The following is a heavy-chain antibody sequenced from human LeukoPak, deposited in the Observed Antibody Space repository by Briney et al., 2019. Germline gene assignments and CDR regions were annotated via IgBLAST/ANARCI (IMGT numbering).Heavy chain of an antibody. Sequence: PGGSLRLSCAASGFTFSDYYMSWIRQAPGKGLEWVSYISSSGSTIYYADSVKGRFTISRDNAKNSLYLQMNSLRAEDTAVYYCARSRGRYSSSWYELGNFDYWGQGTLVTVSS. CDR2: ISSSGSTI. D-gene: IGHD6-13*01. V-gene: IGHV3-11*04. CDR1: GFTFSDYY. CDR3: ARSRGRYSSSWYELGNFDY. J-gene: IGHJ4*02.